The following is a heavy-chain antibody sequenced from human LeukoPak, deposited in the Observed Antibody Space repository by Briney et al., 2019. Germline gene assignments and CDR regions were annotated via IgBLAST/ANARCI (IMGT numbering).Heavy chain of an antibody. CDR2: ISYDGSNK. CDR3: AKSYYYDSSGYPSGGMDA. J-gene: IGHJ6*02. V-gene: IGHV3-30*18. CDR1: GFTFSSYG. Sequence: GGSLRLSCAASGFTFSSYGMHWVRQAPGKGLEWVAVISYDGSNKYYADSVKGRFTISRDNSKNTLYLQMNSLRAEDTAVYYCAKSYYYDSSGYPSGGMDAWGQGTTVTVSS. D-gene: IGHD3-22*01.